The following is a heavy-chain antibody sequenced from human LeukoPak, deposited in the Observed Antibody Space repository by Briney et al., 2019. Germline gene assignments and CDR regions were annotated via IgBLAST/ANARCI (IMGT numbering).Heavy chain of an antibody. D-gene: IGHD5-12*01. CDR3: ARDHQAVATGDFDY. J-gene: IGHJ4*02. CDR1: GYTFINHA. CDR2: INIGNGNT. Sequence: ASVKVSCKASGYTFINHAIHWVRQAPGQRLEWMGWINIGNGNTKYSQNFQGRITITRDTSATTAYMDLSSLKSEDTAVYYCARDHQAVATGDFDYWGQGTLVTVSS. V-gene: IGHV1-3*04.